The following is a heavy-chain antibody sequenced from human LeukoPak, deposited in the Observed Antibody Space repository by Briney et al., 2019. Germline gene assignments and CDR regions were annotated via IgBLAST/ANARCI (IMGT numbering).Heavy chain of an antibody. V-gene: IGHV1-18*01. J-gene: IGHJ4*02. CDR2: ISAYNGNT. CDR3: ARNRGPEYPPTATDY. CDR1: GGTFSSYA. D-gene: IGHD7-27*01. Sequence: ATVKVSCKASGGTFSSYAISWVRQAPGQGLEWMGWISAYNGNTNYAQKLQGRVTMTTDTSTSTAYMELRSLRSDDTAVYYCARNRGPEYPPTATDYWGQGTLVTVSS.